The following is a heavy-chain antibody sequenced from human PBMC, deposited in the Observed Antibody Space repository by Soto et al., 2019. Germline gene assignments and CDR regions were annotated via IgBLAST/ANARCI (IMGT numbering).Heavy chain of an antibody. V-gene: IGHV1-2*02. D-gene: IGHD6-19*01. CDR1: GYMFTGFY. J-gene: IGHJ4*02. Sequence: QVQLVQSGAEVKRPGASVKVSCKASGYMFTGFYLHWVRQAPGQGLEWMGWINPNNGVTTYAKNFQGRVTMTRDSSIRTAYMELSSLRPDDTAVYFCAAAAIPVAGRHPDFWGQGTVVTVS. CDR3: AAAAIPVAGRHPDF. CDR2: INPNNGVT.